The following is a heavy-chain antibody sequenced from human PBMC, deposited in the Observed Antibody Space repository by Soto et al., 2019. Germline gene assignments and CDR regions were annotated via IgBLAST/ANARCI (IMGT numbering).Heavy chain of an antibody. Sequence: PSETLSLTCTVSGGSISSYYWSWIRQPPGKGLEWIGNIYYSGGTNYTPSLNSRVTISVATSKTQFSLKLSSVTAADTAVYYCARHRSADYDYWRHGTLVTVSS. CDR2: IYYSGGT. CDR1: GGSISSYY. CDR3: ARHRSADYDY. J-gene: IGHJ4*01. V-gene: IGHV4-59*08.